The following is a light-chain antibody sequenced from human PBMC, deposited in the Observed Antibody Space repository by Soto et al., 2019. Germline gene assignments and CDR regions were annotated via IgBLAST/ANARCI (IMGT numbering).Light chain of an antibody. CDR2: GAS. CDR1: QSLRRNY. J-gene: IGKJ1*01. Sequence: EVVMTQSPGTLSLASGERATLSWRDSQSLRRNYIAWYQQRPGRAPRLIIYGASSRATGIPDRFSGSGSGTDFTLTVSRLEPEDFAVYYCQQYGSSPRTFGQGTKVDIK. CDR3: QQYGSSPRT. V-gene: IGKV3-20*01.